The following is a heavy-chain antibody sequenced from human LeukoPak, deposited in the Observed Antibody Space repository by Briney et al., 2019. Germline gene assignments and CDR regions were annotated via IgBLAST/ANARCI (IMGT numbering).Heavy chain of an antibody. J-gene: IGHJ4*02. CDR1: GFTFSYHW. Sequence: GGSLRLSCAASGFTFSYHWMTWVRQAPGKGLEWVANIKNDGAWKNYVDSVKGRFTISRDNAKNSLYLQMHSLRAEDTAVYYCAKDSYSKGDFWGQGALVTVSS. CDR3: AKDSYSKGDF. V-gene: IGHV3-7*01. CDR2: IKNDGAWK. D-gene: IGHD6-13*01.